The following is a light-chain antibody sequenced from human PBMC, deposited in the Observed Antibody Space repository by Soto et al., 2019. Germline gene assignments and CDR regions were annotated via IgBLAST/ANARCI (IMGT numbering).Light chain of an antibody. V-gene: IGLV2-23*02. CDR1: SSDVGSYNL. J-gene: IGLJ1*01. Sequence: QSALTQPASVSGSSGQSITISCTGTSSDVGSYNLVSWYQQHPGKAPKLMISEVSKRPSGVSNRFSGSKSGNTASLTISGLQAEDEADYYCCSYAGSTTVYVFGTGTKLTVL. CDR3: CSYAGSTTVYV. CDR2: EVS.